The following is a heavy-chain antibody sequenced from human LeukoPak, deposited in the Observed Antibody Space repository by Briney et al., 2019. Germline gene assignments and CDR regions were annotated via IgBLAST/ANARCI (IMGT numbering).Heavy chain of an antibody. V-gene: IGHV3-21*01. CDR3: ARDLRYCSSASCSENGAFDI. CDR1: GFTFSSYS. CDR2: ISSSGSFI. Sequence: GGSLRLSCAASGFTFSSYSMNWVRQAPGEGLEWVSSISSSGSFIYYADSVKGRFTISRDNARNSLLLQMNSLRAEDTAVYYCARDLRYCSSASCSENGAFDIWGQGTMVTVSS. D-gene: IGHD2-2*01. J-gene: IGHJ3*02.